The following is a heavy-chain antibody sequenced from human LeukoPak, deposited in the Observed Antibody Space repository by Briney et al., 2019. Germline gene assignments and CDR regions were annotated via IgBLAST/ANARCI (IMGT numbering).Heavy chain of an antibody. CDR2: IYYSGSN. CDR1: GGTICSYY. CDR3: ARVDTAILPSSDY. Sequence: SATLYLTCTVSGGTICSYYWSWIRQPPGQGLEWIGDIYYSGSNNYNPTPRGRVTIPVDTSKNQFSLKLSSVTAADTAVYYGARVDTAILPSSDYWGQGTLVTVSS. D-gene: IGHD5-18*01. J-gene: IGHJ4*02. V-gene: IGHV4-59*07.